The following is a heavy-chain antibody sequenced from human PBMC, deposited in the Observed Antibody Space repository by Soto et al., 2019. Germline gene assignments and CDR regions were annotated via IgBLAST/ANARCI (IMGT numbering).Heavy chain of an antibody. D-gene: IGHD3-9*01. V-gene: IGHV3-23*01. CDR2: ISGSGGST. CDR1: GFTFSRYA. Sequence: GGSLRLSCAASGFTFSRYAMSWVRQAPGKGLEWVSAISGSGGSTYYADSVKGRFTISRDNSKNTLYLQMNSLRAEDTAVYYCAKDFGGKVLRYFDWLLTAFHYWGQGTLVTVSS. J-gene: IGHJ4*02. CDR3: AKDFGGKVLRYFDWLLTAFHY.